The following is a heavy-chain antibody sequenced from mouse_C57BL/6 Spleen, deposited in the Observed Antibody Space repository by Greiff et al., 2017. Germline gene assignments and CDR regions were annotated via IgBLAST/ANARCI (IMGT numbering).Heavy chain of an antibody. V-gene: IGHV2-5*01. CDR2: IWRGGST. J-gene: IGHJ2*01. D-gene: IGHD1-1*01. CDR3: AKNRYYGSSYGYYFDD. Sequence: QVQLQQSGPGLVQPSQSLSITCTVSGFSLTSYGVHWVRQSPGKGLEWLGVIWRGGSTDYNATFMSRLSITKDNSKSQVFFKMNSLQADDTAIYYCAKNRYYGSSYGYYFDDWGQGTTLTVSS. CDR1: GFSLTSYG.